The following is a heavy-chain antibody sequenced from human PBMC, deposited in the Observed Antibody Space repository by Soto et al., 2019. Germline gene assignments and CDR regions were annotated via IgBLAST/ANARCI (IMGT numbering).Heavy chain of an antibody. Sequence: EVQLVDSGGGLVQPGGSLRLSCAASGFIFSNYVMSWVHQAPGKGLEWVSSISDSGGTSYYADSVKGRFTISRDNSKNTLYLQMTSLRAEDTAIYYCAKRPRALLTFDYWGQGTLVTVSS. CDR1: GFIFSNYV. CDR3: AKRPRALLTFDY. J-gene: IGHJ4*02. D-gene: IGHD1-26*01. CDR2: ISDSGGTS. V-gene: IGHV3-23*04.